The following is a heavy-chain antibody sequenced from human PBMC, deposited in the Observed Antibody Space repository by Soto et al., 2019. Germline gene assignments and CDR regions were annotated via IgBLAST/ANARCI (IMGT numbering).Heavy chain of an antibody. Sequence: PGGSLRLSCVGSGFPFKNFAINWVRQAPGKGLEWVSVIRGTGLNTYYAASVKGRFTISRDNAKNSLYLQMNSLRAEDTAVYYCARVQGVLYSPNYYYYGMDVWGQGTTVTVSS. J-gene: IGHJ6*02. CDR3: ARVQGVLYSPNYYYYGMDV. V-gene: IGHV3-21*01. CDR2: IRGTGLNT. CDR1: GFPFKNFA. D-gene: IGHD4-4*01.